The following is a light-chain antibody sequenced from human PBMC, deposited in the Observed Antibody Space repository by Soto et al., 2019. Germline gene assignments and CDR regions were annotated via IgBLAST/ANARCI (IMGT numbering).Light chain of an antibody. J-gene: IGKJ5*01. CDR1: QSISSY. CDR2: AAS. V-gene: IGKV1-39*01. CDR3: QQANSFPRT. Sequence: DIQIPQSPSSLSASVGDRVTITCRASQSISSYLNWYHQKPGKAPKLLIYAASSLQSGVPSRFSGSGSGTDFTLTISSLQPEDFATYYCQQANSFPRTFGQGTRLEIK.